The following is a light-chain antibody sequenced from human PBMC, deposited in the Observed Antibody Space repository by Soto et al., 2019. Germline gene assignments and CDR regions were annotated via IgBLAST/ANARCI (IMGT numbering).Light chain of an antibody. CDR3: QHYNSYSEA. CDR2: KAS. V-gene: IGKV1-5*03. Sequence: DIQMTQSPSTLSGSVGDRVTITCRASQAISSWLAWYQQKPGKAPKLLTYKASTLKSGSPSRFSGSGSGTEFTLTISSLQPDDFATYYCQHYNSYSEAFGQRTKVDIK. CDR1: QAISSW. J-gene: IGKJ1*01.